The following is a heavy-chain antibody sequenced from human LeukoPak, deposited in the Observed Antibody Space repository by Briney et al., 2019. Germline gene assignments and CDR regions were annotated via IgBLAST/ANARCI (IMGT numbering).Heavy chain of an antibody. CDR3: ARDAKAFDY. V-gene: IGHV3-48*03. J-gene: IGHJ4*02. Sequence: PGGSLRLSCAASGFTFSTYEMNWVRQAPGKGLEWLSYISTGGTTIHYADSVKGRFTISRGNAKNSLFLQMNSLRAEDTAVYYCARDAKAFDYWGQGTLVTVSS. CDR1: GFTFSTYE. CDR2: ISTGGTTI.